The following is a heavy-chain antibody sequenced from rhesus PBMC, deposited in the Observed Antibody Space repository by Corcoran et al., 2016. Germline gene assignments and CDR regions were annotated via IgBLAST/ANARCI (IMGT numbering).Heavy chain of an antibody. D-gene: IGHD2-33*01. CDR2: FDGGGGAT. V-gene: IGHV4-106*01. Sequence: QVQLQESGPGLVKPSETLSLICAVSGGSIIDPYFWSWVRPPPGKGLEWIWYFDGGGGATSYNTSLKNRVTISRDTSKNHLSLKLTSVTAADTAVYYCWLDQFDIWGAGVLVTVSS. CDR3: WLDQFDI. CDR1: GGSIIDPYF. J-gene: IGHJ5-1*01.